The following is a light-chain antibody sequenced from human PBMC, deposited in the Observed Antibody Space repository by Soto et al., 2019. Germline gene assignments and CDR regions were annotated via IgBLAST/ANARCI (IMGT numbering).Light chain of an antibody. CDR2: KAS. CDR3: QQYNNWPPWT. V-gene: IGKV1-5*03. CDR1: QSIRSW. J-gene: IGKJ1*01. Sequence: DIQMTQSPSTLSASVGDRVTITCRASQSIRSWLAWYQHKPGKAPKVLIYKASNLESGVPSRFSGSGSGTEFTLTISSLQSEDFAVYYCQQYNNWPPWTFGQGTKVEIK.